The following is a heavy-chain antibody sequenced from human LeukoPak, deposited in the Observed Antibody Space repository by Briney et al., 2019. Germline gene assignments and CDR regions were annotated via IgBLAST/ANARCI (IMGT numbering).Heavy chain of an antibody. D-gene: IGHD1-20*01. J-gene: IGHJ4*02. V-gene: IGHV4-39*07. CDR2: IDYSGST. CDR1: RGSISSSTYY. CDR3: ARVRYNWNRDFDY. Sequence: PSETLSLTCTVSRGSISSSTYYWGWIRQPPGKGLEWIGNIDYSGSTYYNPSLKSRVTMSVDTSKNQFSLKLSSVTAADTAVYYCARVRYNWNRDFDYWGQGTLVTVSS.